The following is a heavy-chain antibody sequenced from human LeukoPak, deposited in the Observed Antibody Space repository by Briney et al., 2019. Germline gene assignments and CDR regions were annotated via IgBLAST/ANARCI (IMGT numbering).Heavy chain of an antibody. J-gene: IGHJ4*02. CDR3: ARIPTVTFFDY. Sequence: PSETLSLTCTVSGGSMSSSSYYWGWIRQPPGKGLEWIGSIYYSESTNQNPSLKSRVTISVDTSKNQFSLKLSSVTAADTAVYYCARIPTVTFFDYWGQGTLVTVSS. CDR1: GGSMSSSSYY. CDR2: IYYSEST. V-gene: IGHV4-39*07. D-gene: IGHD4-17*01.